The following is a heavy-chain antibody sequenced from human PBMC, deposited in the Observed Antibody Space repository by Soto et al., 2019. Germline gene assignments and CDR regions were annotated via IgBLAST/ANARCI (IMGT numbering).Heavy chain of an antibody. CDR2: IYYSGST. J-gene: IGHJ6*02. CDR3: AKVGVGYFDWLPSSGMDV. CDR1: GSSISSSSYY. Sequence: PSETLSLTCTVSGSSISSSSYYWGWIRQPPGKGLEWIGSIYYSGSTYYNPSLKRRVTISVDTSKNQFSLKLSSVTAADTAVYYCAKVGVGYFDWLPSSGMDVWGQGTTVTVSS. D-gene: IGHD3-9*01. V-gene: IGHV4-39*01.